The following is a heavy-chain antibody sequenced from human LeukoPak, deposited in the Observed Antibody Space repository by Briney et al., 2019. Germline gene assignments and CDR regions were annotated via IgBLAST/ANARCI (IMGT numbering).Heavy chain of an antibody. J-gene: IGHJ4*02. Sequence: ASVKVSCKTSGYTFTGYYIHWVRQAPGQGLEWMGGINPDSGSIKYAQKFQARVTMTRDTTAYMELNRLRSDDTAVYYCARGKHFDSNGYYEAFYFDYWGQGTLVTVSS. V-gene: IGHV1-2*02. CDR2: INPDSGSI. CDR3: ARGKHFDSNGYYEAFYFDY. D-gene: IGHD3-22*01. CDR1: GYTFTGYY.